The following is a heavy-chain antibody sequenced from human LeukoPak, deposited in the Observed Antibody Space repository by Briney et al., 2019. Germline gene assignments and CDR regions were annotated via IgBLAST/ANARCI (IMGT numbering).Heavy chain of an antibody. CDR3: AREMGGYTRFAP. D-gene: IGHD3-16*02. CDR1: GGSISSGGYY. CDR2: IYYSGST. V-gene: IGHV4-31*03. Sequence: KPSETLSLTCTVSGGSISSGGYYWSWIRQHPGKGLEWIGYIYYSGSTYYNPSLKSRVTISVDTSKNQFSLKLSSVTAADTAVYYCAREMGGYTRFAPWGQGTLVTVSS. J-gene: IGHJ5*02.